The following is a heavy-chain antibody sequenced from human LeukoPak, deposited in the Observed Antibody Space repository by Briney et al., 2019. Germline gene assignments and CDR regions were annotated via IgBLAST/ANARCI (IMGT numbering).Heavy chain of an antibody. CDR2: ISGSGGST. Sequence: PGGSLRLSCAASGFTFSSYAMSWVRQAPGKGLEWVSAISGSGGSTYYADSVKGRFTISRDNSKNTLYLQMNSLRAEDTAVYYCARDRFGEVHRITIFGVVTEYYYYYGMDVWGQGTTVTVSS. V-gene: IGHV3-23*01. D-gene: IGHD3-3*01. CDR3: ARDRFGEVHRITIFGVVTEYYYYYGMDV. CDR1: GFTFSSYA. J-gene: IGHJ6*02.